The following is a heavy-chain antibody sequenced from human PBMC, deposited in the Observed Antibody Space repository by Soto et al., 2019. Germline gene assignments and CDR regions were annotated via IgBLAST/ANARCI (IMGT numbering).Heavy chain of an antibody. CDR1: RDTFTSYY. J-gene: IGHJ5*02. CDR2: INPHGGST. CDR3: ARSSGGNFGIIIEGTNWFAP. D-gene: IGHD1-26*01. V-gene: IGHV1-46*01. Sequence: ASVKVFCKAPRDTFTSYYINWVRQAPGQGLEWMGVINPHGGSTAYAQKFKGRVTLTRDTSASTVYMEVSSLTSEGTAMYYCARSSGGNFGIIIEGTNWFAPWGQGTLVTVSS.